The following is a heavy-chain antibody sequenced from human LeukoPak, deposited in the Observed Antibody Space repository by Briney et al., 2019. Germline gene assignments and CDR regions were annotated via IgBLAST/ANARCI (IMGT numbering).Heavy chain of an antibody. CDR1: EFTLNNAW. V-gene: IGHV3-15*01. CDR3: TTDQGNSTGHCYFDY. J-gene: IGHJ4*02. Sequence: GESLRLSCVASEFTLNNAWINWVRQAPGKGLEWIARIKSKADGETTQYAASVKGRFTISRDDLKNTLFLQMNGLQIEDTAMYYCTTDQGNSTGHCYFDYWGQGTLVTVSS. CDR2: IKSKADGETT. D-gene: IGHD2/OR15-2a*01.